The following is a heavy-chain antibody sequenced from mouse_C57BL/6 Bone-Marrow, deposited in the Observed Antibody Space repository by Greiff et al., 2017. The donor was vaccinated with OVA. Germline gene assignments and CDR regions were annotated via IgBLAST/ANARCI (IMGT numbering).Heavy chain of an antibody. D-gene: IGHD2-1*01. V-gene: IGHV3-6*01. CDR2: ISYDGSN. CDR1: GYSITSGYY. CDR3: AREGNYLYYYAMDY. Sequence: EVQLVESGPGLVKPSQSLSLTCSVTGYSITSGYYWNWIRQFPGNKLEWMGYISYDGSNNYNPSLKNRISITRDTSKNQFFLKLNSVTTEDTATYYCAREGNYLYYYAMDYWGQGTSVTVSS. J-gene: IGHJ4*01.